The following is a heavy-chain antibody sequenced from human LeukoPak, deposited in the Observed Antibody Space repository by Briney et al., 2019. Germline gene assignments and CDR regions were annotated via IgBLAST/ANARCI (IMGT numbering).Heavy chain of an antibody. D-gene: IGHD3-22*01. CDR1: GGSISSYY. CDR2: IYYSGST. J-gene: IGHJ3*02. V-gene: IGHV4-59*08. Sequence: SETLSLTCTVSGGSISSYYWSWIRQPPGKGLEWIGYIYYSGSTNYNPSLKSRVTISVDTSKNQFSLKLSSVTAADTAVYYCARRLYDSSGYYYEVDAFDIWGQGTMVTVSS. CDR3: ARRLYDSSGYYYEVDAFDI.